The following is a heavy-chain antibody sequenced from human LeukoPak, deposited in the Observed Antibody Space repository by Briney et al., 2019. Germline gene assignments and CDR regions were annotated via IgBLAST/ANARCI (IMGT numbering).Heavy chain of an antibody. CDR3: ARDRFGGMDV. CDR2: IKEDGSEK. V-gene: IGHV3-7*01. Sequence: PGGSLRLSCAASGFTFSSYWMSWVRQAPGKGLEWVASIKEDGSEKYNLESLKGRLTISRDNAKNSLYLQMNTLRVEDTAVYYCARDRFGGMDVWGKGTTVTVSP. J-gene: IGHJ6*04. D-gene: IGHD3-10*01. CDR1: GFTFSSYW.